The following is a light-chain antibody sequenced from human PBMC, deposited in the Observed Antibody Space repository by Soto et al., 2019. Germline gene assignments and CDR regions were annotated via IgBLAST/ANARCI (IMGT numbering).Light chain of an antibody. Sequence: QSVLTQPASVSGSPGQSITISCTGTSSDVGGYNYVSWYQQHPGKAPKLMIYEINKRPSGVPDRFSGSKSGNTASLTVSGLQAEDEADYYCSSFAGSNNFPYVFGTGTQLTVL. CDR1: SSDVGGYNY. V-gene: IGLV2-8*01. CDR2: EIN. CDR3: SSFAGSNNFPYV. J-gene: IGLJ1*01.